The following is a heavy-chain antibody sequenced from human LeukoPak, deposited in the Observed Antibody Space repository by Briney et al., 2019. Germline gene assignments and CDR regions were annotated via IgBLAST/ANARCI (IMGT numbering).Heavy chain of an antibody. Sequence: SETLSLTCTVSGGSIGRDYWTWIRQPPGKGLEYIGYIYYNGATNYNPSLKSRVTISVDTSKNQFSLKLSSVTAADPAVYYCARAGIAAGRWFDPWGQGTLVTVSS. CDR3: ARAGIAAGRWFDP. CDR1: GGSIGRDY. CDR2: IYYNGAT. V-gene: IGHV4-59*12. D-gene: IGHD6-13*01. J-gene: IGHJ5*01.